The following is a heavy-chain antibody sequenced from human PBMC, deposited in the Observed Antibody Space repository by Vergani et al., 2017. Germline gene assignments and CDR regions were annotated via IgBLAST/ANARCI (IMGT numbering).Heavy chain of an antibody. Sequence: QVQLVESGGGVVQPGRSLILSCAASGFTFNQYGMHWVRQAPGKGLEWVAVTWYDGSNKYYADSVKGRFTISRDNSKNTLYLQLNSLRAEDTAVYYCARDPTLAPYFDYWGQGTLVTVSS. CDR2: TWYDGSNK. CDR3: ARDPTLAPYFDY. V-gene: IGHV3-33*01. CDR1: GFTFNQYG. J-gene: IGHJ4*02.